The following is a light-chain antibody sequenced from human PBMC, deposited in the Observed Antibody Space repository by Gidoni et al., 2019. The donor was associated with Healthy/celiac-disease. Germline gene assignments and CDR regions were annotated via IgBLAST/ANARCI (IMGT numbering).Light chain of an antibody. V-gene: IGKV4-1*01. CDR2: WAS. J-gene: IGKJ2*01. CDR1: QSVLYSSNNKNY. CDR3: QQYYSTPT. Sequence: DIVMTQSPDPLAVSLGERDTINCKSSQSVLYSSNNKNYLSWYQQQPGQPPKLLIYWASTRESGVPDRFSGSGSVTDFTLTIRSLQAEDVAGYYCQQYYSTPTFGQGTKLEIK.